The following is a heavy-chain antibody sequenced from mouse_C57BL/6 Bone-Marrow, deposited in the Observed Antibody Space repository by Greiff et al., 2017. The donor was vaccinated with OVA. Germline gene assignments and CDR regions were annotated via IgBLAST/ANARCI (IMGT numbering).Heavy chain of an antibody. CDR3: TLYDGYAMDY. J-gene: IGHJ4*01. Sequence: QVQLQQPGAELVKPGASVKLSCKASGYTFTSYWMHWVKQRPGQGLEWIGMIHPNSGSTNYNEKFKSKATLTVDKSSSTAYMQLSSLTSEDSAVYYCTLYDGYAMDYWGQGTSVTVSS. D-gene: IGHD2-3*01. V-gene: IGHV1-64*01. CDR2: IHPNSGST. CDR1: GYTFTSYW.